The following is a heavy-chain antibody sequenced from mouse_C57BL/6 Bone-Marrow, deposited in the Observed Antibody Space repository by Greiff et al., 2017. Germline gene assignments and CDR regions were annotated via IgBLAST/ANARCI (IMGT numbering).Heavy chain of an antibody. V-gene: IGHV14-2*01. CDR2: IDPEDGET. J-gene: IGHJ4*01. CDR1: GFNIKDYY. D-gene: IGHD4-1*01. CDR3: ARSPGTGAMDY. Sequence: EVQLQQSGAELVKPGASVKLSCTASGFNIKDYYMHWVKQRTEQGLEWIGRIDPEDGETEYAPKFQGKATITADTSSNTAYLQLSSLTSEDTAVYYCARSPGTGAMDYWGQGTSVTVSS.